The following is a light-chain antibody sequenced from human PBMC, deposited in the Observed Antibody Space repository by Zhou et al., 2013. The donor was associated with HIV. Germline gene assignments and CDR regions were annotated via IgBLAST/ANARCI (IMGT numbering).Light chain of an antibody. J-gene: IGKJ2*01. CDR3: QQSYTTPYT. CDR1: ESITSH. V-gene: IGKV1-39*01. CDR2: AAS. Sequence: DIQLTQSPSSLSASVGDRVTLTCRASESITSHLNWFQQKPGKAPNLLIYAASSLHSGVPSRFSGSGSGTDFTLTISSLQPEDLATYICQQSYTTPYTFGQGTKLEIK.